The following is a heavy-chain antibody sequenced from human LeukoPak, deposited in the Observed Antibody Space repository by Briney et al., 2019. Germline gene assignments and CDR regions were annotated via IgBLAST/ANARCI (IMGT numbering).Heavy chain of an antibody. D-gene: IGHD2-2*01. V-gene: IGHV1-2*02. CDR3: ARAVRDIVVVPAADYYYYYMDV. Sequence: ASVKVSCKASGYTFTGYYMHWVRQAPGQGLEWMGWINPNSGGTNYARKFQGRVTMTRDTSISTAYMELSRLRSDDTAVYYCARAVRDIVVVPAADYYYYYMDVWGKGTTVTVSS. CDR1: GYTFTGYY. CDR2: INPNSGGT. J-gene: IGHJ6*03.